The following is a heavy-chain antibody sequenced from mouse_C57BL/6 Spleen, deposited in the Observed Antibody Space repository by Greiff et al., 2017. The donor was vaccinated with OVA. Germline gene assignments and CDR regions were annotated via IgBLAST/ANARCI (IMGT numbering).Heavy chain of an antibody. CDR3: AREGYGSSLDY. J-gene: IGHJ2*01. V-gene: IGHV3-6*01. CDR1: GYSITSGYY. CDR2: ISYDGSN. Sequence: EVQLVESGPGLVKPSQSLSLTCSVSGYSITSGYYWNWIRQFPGNKLEWMGYISYDGSNNYNPSLKNRISITRDTSKNQFFLKLNSVTTEDTATYYCAREGYGSSLDYWGQGTTLTVSS. D-gene: IGHD1-1*01.